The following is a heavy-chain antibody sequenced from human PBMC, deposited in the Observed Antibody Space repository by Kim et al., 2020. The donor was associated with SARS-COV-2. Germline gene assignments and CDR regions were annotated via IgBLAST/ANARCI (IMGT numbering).Heavy chain of an antibody. J-gene: IGHJ4*02. CDR1: GFTFSSYA. CDR2: ISGNSDST. CDR3: AKGVSGYYYGTLDY. Sequence: GGSLRLSCAASGFTFSSYAMSWVRRAPGKGLEWVSSISGNSDSTYYADSVKGRFTISRDNSKNTLYLQMNSLRAEDTAVYYCAKGVSGYYYGTLDYWGQGTLVTVSS. D-gene: IGHD3-22*01. V-gene: IGHV3-23*01.